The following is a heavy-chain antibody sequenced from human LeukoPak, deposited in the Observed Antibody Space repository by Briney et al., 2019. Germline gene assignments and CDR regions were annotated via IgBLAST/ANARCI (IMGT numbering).Heavy chain of an antibody. CDR2: ISWDGGST. J-gene: IGHJ4*02. CDR3: AKDSRGGGNPRGYYFDY. D-gene: IGHD4-23*01. CDR1: GFTFDDYT. Sequence: GGSLRLSCAASGFTFDDYTMHWVRQAPGKGLEWVSLISWDGGSTYYADSVKGRFTISRDNSKNSLYLQMNSLRTEDTALYYCAKDSRGGGNPRGYYFDYWGQGTLVTVSS. V-gene: IGHV3-43*01.